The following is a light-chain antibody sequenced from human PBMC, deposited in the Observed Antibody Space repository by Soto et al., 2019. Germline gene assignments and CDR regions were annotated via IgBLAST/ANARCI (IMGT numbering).Light chain of an antibody. CDR3: SSYTASSTWV. V-gene: IGLV2-14*01. CDR1: SSDIGGYNY. Sequence: QSALTQPASVSGSPGQSITISCTGTSSDIGGYNYVSWYQQHPGKAPKLMIYEVSWRPSENSNRFSGSKSGNTASLTVSGLQAEDEADYYCSSYTASSTWVFGEGTKLTVL. J-gene: IGLJ3*02. CDR2: EVS.